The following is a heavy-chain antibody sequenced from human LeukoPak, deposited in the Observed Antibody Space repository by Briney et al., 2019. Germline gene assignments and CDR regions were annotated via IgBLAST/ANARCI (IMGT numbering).Heavy chain of an antibody. CDR1: GFWFSNYG. CDR2: ISGNGHET. Sequence: GGSLRLSCAASGFWFSNYGINWVRQAPGKGLEWVSVISGNGHETFYADSVKGRFSISRDNARNTVYLQMSSLRVDDTAVYYCAKRDWPYSFDYWGQGTLVTVSS. V-gene: IGHV3-23*01. CDR3: AKRDWPYSFDY. J-gene: IGHJ4*02. D-gene: IGHD3/OR15-3a*01.